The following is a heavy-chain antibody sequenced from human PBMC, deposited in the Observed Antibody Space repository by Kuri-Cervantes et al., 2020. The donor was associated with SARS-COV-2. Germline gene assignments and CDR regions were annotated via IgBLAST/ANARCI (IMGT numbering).Heavy chain of an antibody. V-gene: IGHV4-39*01. D-gene: IGHD6-13*01. J-gene: IGHJ5*02. CDR2: FYYSGST. CDR1: GGSISSNTYY. CDR3: ARTAASGTRGEWPNWFDP. Sequence: SETLSLTCTVSGGSISSNTYYWGWIRQPPGKGLEWIGTFYYSGSTYYEPSLKSRVAISVDTSKNQFSLKLSSVTAADTAVYYCARTAASGTRGEWPNWFDPWGQGTLVTVSS.